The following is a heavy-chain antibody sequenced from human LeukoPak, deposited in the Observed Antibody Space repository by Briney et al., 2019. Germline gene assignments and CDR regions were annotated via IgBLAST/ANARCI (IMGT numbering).Heavy chain of an antibody. V-gene: IGHV3-74*01. CDR1: GFTFNAYW. Sequence: GGSLRLSCAASGFTFNAYWMEWVRQAPGKGLVWVSHINTDESNTIYADSVKGRFTISRDNAKNTLYLQMNSLRAEDTAVYYWARVGYCSRGRCYGMEVWGQGATVTVSS. CDR3: ARVGYCSRGRCYGMEV. J-gene: IGHJ6*02. D-gene: IGHD2-15*01. CDR2: INTDESNT.